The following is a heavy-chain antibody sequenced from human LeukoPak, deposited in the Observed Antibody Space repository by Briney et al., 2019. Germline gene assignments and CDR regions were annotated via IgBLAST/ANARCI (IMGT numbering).Heavy chain of an antibody. D-gene: IGHD6-13*01. CDR2: IYYSGST. CDR3: ARVSSRYYMDV. V-gene: IGHV4-59*12. J-gene: IGHJ6*03. Sequence: SETLSLTCTVSGDSISSYYCSWIRQPPGKGLEWIGYIYYSGSTNYNPSLKSRVTISVDTSKNQFSLKLSSVTAADTAVYYCARVSSRYYMDVWGIGTTVTVSS. CDR1: GDSISSYY.